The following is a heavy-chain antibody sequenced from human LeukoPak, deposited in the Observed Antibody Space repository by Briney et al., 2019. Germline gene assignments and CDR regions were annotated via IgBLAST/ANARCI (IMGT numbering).Heavy chain of an antibody. J-gene: IGHJ4*02. Sequence: ASVTVSCKASGYTFSGYYMHWVRQAPGQGLEWMGWINPNSGGTNYAQKFQGRVTMTRDTSISTAYMELSRLRSDDTAVYYCARGLSLHLGELLVGYWGQGTLVTVSS. D-gene: IGHD3-16*01. V-gene: IGHV1-2*02. CDR1: GYTFSGYY. CDR3: ARGLSLHLGELLVGY. CDR2: INPNSGGT.